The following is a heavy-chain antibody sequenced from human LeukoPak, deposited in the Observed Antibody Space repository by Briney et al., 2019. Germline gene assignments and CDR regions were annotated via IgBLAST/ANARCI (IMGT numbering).Heavy chain of an antibody. V-gene: IGHV1-2*02. CDR3: ARDRGNRGYSFNN. CDR2: INPTNGGT. J-gene: IGHJ4*02. CDR1: GYDFTSVG. Sequence: ASVKVSCKASGYDFTSVGITWVRQAPGQGLEWIGWINPTNGGTNYVQKFQGRVTMTRDTSISTAYMDLSSLRSDDTAVYYCARDRGNRGYSFNNWGQGTLVTVSS. D-gene: IGHD5-18*01.